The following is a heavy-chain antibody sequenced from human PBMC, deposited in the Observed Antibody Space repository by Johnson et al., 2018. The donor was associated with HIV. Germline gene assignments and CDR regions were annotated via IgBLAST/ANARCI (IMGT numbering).Heavy chain of an antibody. V-gene: IGHV3-20*04. J-gene: IGHJ3*02. CDR2: INWNGGST. Sequence: VQLVESGGGLVQPGGSLRLSCAASGFTFSDYYMSWIRQAPGTGLEWVSGINWNGGSTGYADSVKGRFTISRDNAKNSLYLQMNSLRAEDTALYYCASTAGKDAFDIWGQGTMVTVSS. D-gene: IGHD1-1*01. CDR1: GFTFSDYY. CDR3: ASTAGKDAFDI.